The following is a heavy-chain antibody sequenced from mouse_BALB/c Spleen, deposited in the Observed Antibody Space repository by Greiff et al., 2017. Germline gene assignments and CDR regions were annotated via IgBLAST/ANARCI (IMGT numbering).Heavy chain of an antibody. CDR2: IRSKSNNYAT. V-gene: IGHV10-1*02. CDR1: GFTFNTYA. Sequence: GGGLVQPKGSLKLSCAASGFTFNTYAMNWVRQAPGKGLEWVARIRSKSNNYATYYADSVKDRFTISRDDSQSMLYLQMNNLKTEDTAMYYCVRQRAVYFDYWGQGTTLTVSS. CDR3: VRQRAVYFDY. J-gene: IGHJ2*01. D-gene: IGHD1-1*01.